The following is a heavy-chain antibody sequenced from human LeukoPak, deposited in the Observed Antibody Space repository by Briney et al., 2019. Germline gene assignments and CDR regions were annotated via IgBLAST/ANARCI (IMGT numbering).Heavy chain of an antibody. CDR3: ARDHGGNDGGSFYFDH. J-gene: IGHJ4*02. Sequence: SETLSLTCTVSGGSISNFYWSWIRQPPGKGLEWIGYIFTGGSTNYNPSLKSRVTISLDTSKNQYSLKLNSVTAADTAVYYCARDHGGNDGGSFYFDHWGQGTLVTVSS. CDR1: GGSISNFY. V-gene: IGHV4-4*08. D-gene: IGHD3-16*01. CDR2: IFTGGST.